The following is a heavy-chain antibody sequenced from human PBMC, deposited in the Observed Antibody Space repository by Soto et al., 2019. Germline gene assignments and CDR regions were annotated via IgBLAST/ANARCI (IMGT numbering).Heavy chain of an antibody. D-gene: IGHD6-6*01. CDR2: ISAHNGNT. CDR3: ARGRDGDY. J-gene: IGHJ4*02. V-gene: IGHV1-18*01. CDR1: GYTFTSYG. Sequence: QVHLVQSGAEVKKPGASVKVSCKASGYTFTSYGITWVRQAPGQGLEWMGWISAHNGNTDYAQKLQGRVIVTRDTSTSTAYMELRSLRSDDTAVYYYARGRDGDYWGQGALVTVSS.